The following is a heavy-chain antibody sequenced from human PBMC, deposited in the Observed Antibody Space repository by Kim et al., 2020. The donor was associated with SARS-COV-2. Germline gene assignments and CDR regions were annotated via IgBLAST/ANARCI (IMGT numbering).Heavy chain of an antibody. D-gene: IGHD2-15*01. V-gene: IGHV1-69*13. CDR1: GGTFSSYA. Sequence: SVKVSCKASGGTFSSYAISWVRQAPGQGLEWMGGIIPIFGTANYAQKFQGRVTITADESTSTAYMELSSLRSEDTAVYYCARDEDRTSVVAYYWGQGTLVTVSS. CDR2: IIPIFGTA. CDR3: ARDEDRTSVVAYY. J-gene: IGHJ4*02.